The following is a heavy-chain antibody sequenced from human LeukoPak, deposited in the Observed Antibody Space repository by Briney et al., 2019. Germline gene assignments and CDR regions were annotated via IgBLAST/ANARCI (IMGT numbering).Heavy chain of an antibody. CDR2: IIPILGIA. Sequence: SVTVSCKASGGTFSSYAISWVRQAPGQGLEWMGRIIPILGIANYAQKFQGRVTITADKSTSTAYMELSSLRSEDTAVYYCARDRDYDYVWGSYRPIEYFQHWGQGTLVTVSS. V-gene: IGHV1-69*04. J-gene: IGHJ1*01. D-gene: IGHD3-16*02. CDR3: ARDRDYDYVWGSYRPIEYFQH. CDR1: GGTFSSYA.